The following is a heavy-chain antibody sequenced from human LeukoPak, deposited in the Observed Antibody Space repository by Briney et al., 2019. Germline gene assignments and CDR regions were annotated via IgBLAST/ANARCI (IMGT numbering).Heavy chain of an antibody. J-gene: IGHJ4*02. CDR2: IYYSGST. CDR3: ARGRPADY. V-gene: IGHV4-59*01. CDR1: GGSISSYY. D-gene: IGHD2-2*01. Sequence: RASETLSLTCTVSGGSISSYYWSWIRQPPGKGLEWIGYIYYSGSTNYNPSLKSRVTISVDTSKNQFSLKLSSVTAADTAVYYCARGRPADYWGQGTLVTVSS.